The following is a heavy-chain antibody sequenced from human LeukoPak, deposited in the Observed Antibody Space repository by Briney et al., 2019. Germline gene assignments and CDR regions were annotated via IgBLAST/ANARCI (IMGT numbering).Heavy chain of an antibody. CDR3: ARETPTSRAFDI. Sequence: TGGSLRLSWAASGFSFSSYSMNWVRQAPGKGLEWVSSISSSSSYIYYVDSVQGRFTISRDNAKNSLYLQMNTLRAEDTAVYYCARETPTSRAFDIWGQGTMVTVSS. CDR1: GFSFSSYS. J-gene: IGHJ3*02. CDR2: ISSSSSYI. V-gene: IGHV3-21*01. D-gene: IGHD1-1*01.